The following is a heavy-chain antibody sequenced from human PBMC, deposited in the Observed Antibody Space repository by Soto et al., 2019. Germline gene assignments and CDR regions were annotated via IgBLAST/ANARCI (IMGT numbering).Heavy chain of an antibody. V-gene: IGHV3-23*01. CDR2: FRESGGTT. Sequence: VQLSESGGGLVQPGGSLRLSCAASGFGFTFSTSAMSWVRQAPGKGLEWVYTFRESGGTTHYANSVQGRFTISRDTSKNMLYLQMKRLRAEDTAIYYCAKDSHGAIISPPHDCWGPGTLVTVSS. J-gene: IGHJ4*01. CDR1: GFGFTFSTSA. D-gene: IGHD2-2*01. CDR3: AKDSHGAIISPPHDC.